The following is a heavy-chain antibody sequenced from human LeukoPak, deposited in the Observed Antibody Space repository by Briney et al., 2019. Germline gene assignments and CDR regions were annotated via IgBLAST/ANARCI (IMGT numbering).Heavy chain of an antibody. CDR3: ATAREYYDFWSGYYTSSYGMDV. CDR1: GGTFSSYA. D-gene: IGHD3-3*01. Sequence: ASVKVSCKASGGTFSSYAISWVRQAPGQGLEWMGGIIPIFGTANYAQKFQGRVTITADGSTSTAYMELSSLRSEDTAVYYCATAREYYDFWSGYYTSSYGMDVWGQGTTVTVSS. J-gene: IGHJ6*02. V-gene: IGHV1-69*13. CDR2: IIPIFGTA.